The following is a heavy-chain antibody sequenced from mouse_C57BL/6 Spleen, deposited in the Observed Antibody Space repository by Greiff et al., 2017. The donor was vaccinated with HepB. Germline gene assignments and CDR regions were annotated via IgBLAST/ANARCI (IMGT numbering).Heavy chain of an antibody. V-gene: IGHV5-6*01. CDR1: GFTFSSYG. CDR3: ARPGDYYGSSSAWFAD. J-gene: IGHJ3*01. Sequence: EVQVVESGGDLVKPGGSLKLSCAASGFTFSSYGMSWVRQTPDKRLEWVATISGGGSYTYYPDSVKGRFTISRDNAKNTLYLQMSSLKSEDTAMYYCARPGDYYGSSSAWFADWGQGTLVTVSA. CDR2: ISGGGSYT. D-gene: IGHD1-1*01.